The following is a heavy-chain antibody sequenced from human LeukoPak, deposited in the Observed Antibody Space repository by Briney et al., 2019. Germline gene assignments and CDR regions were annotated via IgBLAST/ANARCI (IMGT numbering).Heavy chain of an antibody. J-gene: IGHJ4*02. Sequence: GGSLRLSCAASGFTFSDYWMSWVRQAPGKGLEWVANIKEDGSGIYYVDSVKGRLTISRDNVKKSLHLQMNSLRAEDTAVYYCARNKRGDYWGQGTLVTVSS. CDR3: ARNKRGDY. CDR1: GFTFSDYW. V-gene: IGHV3-7*01. CDR2: IKEDGSGI. D-gene: IGHD3-10*01.